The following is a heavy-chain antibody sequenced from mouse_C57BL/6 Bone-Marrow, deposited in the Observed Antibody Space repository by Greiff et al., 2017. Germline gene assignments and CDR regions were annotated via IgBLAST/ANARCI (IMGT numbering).Heavy chain of an antibody. D-gene: IGHD2-1*01. V-gene: IGHV1-59*01. J-gene: IGHJ3*01. CDR2: IDPSDSYT. CDR3: ARRYYADWFAY. CDR1: GYTFTSYW. Sequence: VQLQQPGAELVRPGTSVKLSCKASGYTFTSYWMHWVKQRPGQGLEWIGVIDPSDSYTNYNQKFKGKATLTVDTSSSTAYMQLSSLTSEDSAVYYCARRYYADWFAYWGQGTLVTVSA.